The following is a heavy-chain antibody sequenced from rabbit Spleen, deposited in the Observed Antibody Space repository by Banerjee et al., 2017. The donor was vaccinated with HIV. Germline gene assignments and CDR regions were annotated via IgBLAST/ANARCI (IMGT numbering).Heavy chain of an antibody. V-gene: IGHV1S45*01. CDR1: GFSFSSGYW. D-gene: IGHD4-2*01. CDR2: IYTDSSGST. J-gene: IGHJ6*01. CDR3: ARDLDGGIDTSVYGMDL. Sequence: QEQLEESGGDLVKPEGSLTLTCTASGFSFSSGYWICWVRQAPGKGPEWIGCIYTDSSGSTYYASWAKGRFTISRTSSTTVTLQMTSLTAADTATYFCARDLDGGIDTSVYGMDLWGPGTLVTVS.